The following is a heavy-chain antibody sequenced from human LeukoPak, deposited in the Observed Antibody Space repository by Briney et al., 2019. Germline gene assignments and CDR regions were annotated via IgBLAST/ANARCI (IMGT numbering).Heavy chain of an antibody. CDR2: INPNSGGT. CDR3: ARAPLYYGDQNNWFDP. J-gene: IGHJ5*02. D-gene: IGHD4-17*01. CDR1: GYTFTGYY. V-gene: IGHV1-2*06. Sequence: ASVKVSCKASGYTFTGYYMHWVRQAPGQGLEWMGRINPNSGGTNYAQKFQGRATMTRDTSISTAYMELSRLRSDDTAVYYCARAPLYYGDQNNWFDPWGQGTLVTVSS.